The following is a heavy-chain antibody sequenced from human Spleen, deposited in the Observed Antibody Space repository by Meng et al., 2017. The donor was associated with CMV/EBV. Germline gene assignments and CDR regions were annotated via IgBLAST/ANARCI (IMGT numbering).Heavy chain of an antibody. D-gene: IGHD5-18*01. V-gene: IGHV5-51*01. Sequence: KVSCKGSGYSFTSYWIGWVRQMPGKGLEWMGIIYPGDSDTRYSPSFQGQVTISANKSISTAYLQGSSLKASDTAMYYCARRSRRYRDGYGGIDFWGQGTLVTVSS. J-gene: IGHJ4*02. CDR2: IYPGDSDT. CDR1: GYSFTSYW. CDR3: ARRSRRYRDGYGGIDF.